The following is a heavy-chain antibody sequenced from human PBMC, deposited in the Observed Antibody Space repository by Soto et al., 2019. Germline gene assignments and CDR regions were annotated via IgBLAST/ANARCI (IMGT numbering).Heavy chain of an antibody. V-gene: IGHV4-4*02. CDR2: VHYYGGT. Sequence: KSSETLSLTCGVSSGSVSNDNWWSWVRQSPGKGLEWIGEVHYYGGTNYNPSLESRVTISVDTSRNKFSLRLNSVTAADTAIYYCTKNSAYALDYWGHGTLVTVSS. D-gene: IGHD3-16*01. J-gene: IGHJ1*01. CDR3: TKNSAYALDY. CDR1: SGSVSNDNW.